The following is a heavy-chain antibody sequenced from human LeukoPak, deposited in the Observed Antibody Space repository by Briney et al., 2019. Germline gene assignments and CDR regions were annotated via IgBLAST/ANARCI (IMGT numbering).Heavy chain of an antibody. Sequence: PGGSLRLSCAASGFTFSSYWMSWVRQAPGKGLEWVANIKQDGSEKYYVDSVKGRFTISRDNAKNSLYLQMNSLRAEDTTVYYCARRITMVRGVIAVDAFDIWGQGTMVTVSS. D-gene: IGHD3-10*01. CDR1: GFTFSSYW. J-gene: IGHJ3*02. V-gene: IGHV3-7*01. CDR3: ARRITMVRGVIAVDAFDI. CDR2: IKQDGSEK.